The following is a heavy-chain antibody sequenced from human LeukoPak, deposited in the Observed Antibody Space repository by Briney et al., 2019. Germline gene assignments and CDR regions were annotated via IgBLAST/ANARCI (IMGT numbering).Heavy chain of an antibody. J-gene: IGHJ5*02. Sequence: PGGSLRLSCAASGFTFSSYAMSWVRQAPGKGLEWVSAISGSGGSTYYADSVKGRFTISRDNSKNTLYLQMNSLRAEDTAVYHCAKRLTGWQQLVAGGWFDPWAREPWSPSPQ. CDR2: ISGSGGST. D-gene: IGHD6-13*01. CDR3: AKRLTGWQQLVAGGWFDP. CDR1: GFTFSSYA. V-gene: IGHV3-23*01.